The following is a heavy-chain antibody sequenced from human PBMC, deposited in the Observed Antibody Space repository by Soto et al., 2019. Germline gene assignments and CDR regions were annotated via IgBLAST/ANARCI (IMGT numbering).Heavy chain of an antibody. J-gene: IGHJ4*02. V-gene: IGHV3-23*01. CDR2: ISGSATST. D-gene: IGHD6-19*01. CDR3: AGWYYFDYFAY. Sequence: GGSLRLSCAASGFTFSSYVMSWVRQAPGKGLEWVSSISGSATSTYYADSVKGRFTISRDNSRNTLYLQMNNLGAEDTAIYYCAGWYYFDYFAYWGQGTLVTVSS. CDR1: GFTFSSYV.